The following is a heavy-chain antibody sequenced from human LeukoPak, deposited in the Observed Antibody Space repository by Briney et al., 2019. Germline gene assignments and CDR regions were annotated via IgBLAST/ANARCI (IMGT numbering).Heavy chain of an antibody. D-gene: IGHD6-19*01. CDR3: ATPTRYSSGWSPFDP. J-gene: IGHJ5*02. V-gene: IGHV3-30*03. CDR1: GFTFSSYG. CDR2: ISYDGSNK. Sequence: PGWSLRLSCAASGFTFSSYGMHWVRQAPGKGLEWVAVISYDGSNKYYADSVKGRFTISRDNSKNTLYLQMNSLRAEDTAVYYCATPTRYSSGWSPFDPWGQGTLVTVSS.